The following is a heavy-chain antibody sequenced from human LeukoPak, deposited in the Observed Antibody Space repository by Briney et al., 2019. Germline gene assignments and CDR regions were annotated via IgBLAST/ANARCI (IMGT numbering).Heavy chain of an antibody. CDR1: VDSINTYY. V-gene: IGHV4-59*01. Sequence: SETLSLTCTVSVDSINTYYWIGTREPPGRGLEWIGYIYYSGSTSYNHSAKRRVGISVNTTNNQYSLQLRSVTAADTAVYYCARGCSSGTCPFDYWGQGTLVTVSS. J-gene: IGHJ4*02. CDR3: ARGCSSGTCPFDY. D-gene: IGHD2-15*01. CDR2: IYYSGST.